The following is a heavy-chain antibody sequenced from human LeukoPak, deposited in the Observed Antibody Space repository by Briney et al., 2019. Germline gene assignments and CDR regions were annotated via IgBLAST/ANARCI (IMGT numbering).Heavy chain of an antibody. D-gene: IGHD6-19*01. CDR2: IYPGDSDT. V-gene: IGHV5-51*01. CDR1: GYSFTSYW. Sequence: GESLKISCKGSGYSFTSYWIGWVRQMPGKGLEWMGIIYPGDSDTRYSPSFQGQVTISADKSISTAYLQWSSLKASDTAMYYCARHARSAVAGTPVGWFDPWGQGTLVTVSS. J-gene: IGHJ5*02. CDR3: ARHARSAVAGTPVGWFDP.